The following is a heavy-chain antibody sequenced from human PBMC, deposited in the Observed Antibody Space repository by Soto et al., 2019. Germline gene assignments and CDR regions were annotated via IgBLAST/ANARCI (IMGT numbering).Heavy chain of an antibody. CDR2: IYHSGSS. Sequence: QVHLQESGPGVVKPSGTLSLSCVVSGGSVGSNNWWSWVRQAPGKGLEGLGEIYHSGSSRYSPSLKSRLTMSLDNSKTHFSLTLSSVTAADTAVYYCATWKTTTFDIWGPGTLVTVSS. V-gene: IGHV4-4*02. J-gene: IGHJ3*02. D-gene: IGHD1-1*01. CDR1: GGSVGSNNW. CDR3: ATWKTTTFDI.